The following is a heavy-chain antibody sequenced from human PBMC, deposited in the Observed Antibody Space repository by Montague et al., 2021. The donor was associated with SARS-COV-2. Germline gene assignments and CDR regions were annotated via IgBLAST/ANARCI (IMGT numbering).Heavy chain of an antibody. CDR1: GGSISSYY. J-gene: IGHJ3*02. D-gene: IGHD6-19*01. Sequence: SETLSLTRTVSGGSISSYYWSRIRQPPGKGLEWIGYIYYSGSTNYNPSLKSRVTISVDTSKNQFSLKLSSVTAADTAVYYCARGSGWMGNAFDIWGQGTMVTVSS. CDR2: IYYSGST. CDR3: ARGSGWMGNAFDI. V-gene: IGHV4-59*01.